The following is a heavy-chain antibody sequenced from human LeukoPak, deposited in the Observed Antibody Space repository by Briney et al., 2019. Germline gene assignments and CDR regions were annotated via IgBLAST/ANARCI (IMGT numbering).Heavy chain of an antibody. J-gene: IGHJ4*02. CDR1: GFTFSNAW. D-gene: IGHD6-6*01. CDR3: ARRGGSSSRRSPIDY. CDR2: IKQDGSQR. Sequence: GGSLRLSCAASGFTFSNAWMSWVRQAPGKGLEWVANIKQDGSQRYYVDSVRGRFTISRDNAKNSLFLQMNGLRAEDTAVYYCARRGGSSSRRSPIDYWGQGTLVTVSS. V-gene: IGHV3-7*01.